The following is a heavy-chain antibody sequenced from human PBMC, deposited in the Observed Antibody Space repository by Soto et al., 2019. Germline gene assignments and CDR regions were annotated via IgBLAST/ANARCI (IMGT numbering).Heavy chain of an antibody. CDR2: IHSDGSAT. CDR1: GFTFSNYY. J-gene: IGHJ4*02. CDR3: VRGYYDSRGDY. Sequence: EVQLVESGGGLVQPGGSLRLSCAASGFTFSNYYMHWVRQAPGTGLVWVSRIHSDGSATLYADSVKGRFPISRDNAKNTLYLQMNSLRVEDTAVYYCVRGYYDSRGDYWGQGTLVTVSS. V-gene: IGHV3-74*01. D-gene: IGHD3-22*01.